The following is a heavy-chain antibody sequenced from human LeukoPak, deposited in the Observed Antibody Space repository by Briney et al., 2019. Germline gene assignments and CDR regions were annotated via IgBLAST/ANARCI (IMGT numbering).Heavy chain of an antibody. V-gene: IGHV3-20*04. CDR1: GFNFDDFG. J-gene: IGHJ4*02. CDR2: ISWNGGST. D-gene: IGHD3-22*01. CDR3: ARAASGYPFDY. Sequence: AGGSLRLSCAASGFNFDDFGLSWVRQAPGKGLEWVADISWNGGSTGYADSVKARFTISRDNAKNSLYLQMSSLRAEDTALYYCARAASGYPFDYWGQGTLVTVSS.